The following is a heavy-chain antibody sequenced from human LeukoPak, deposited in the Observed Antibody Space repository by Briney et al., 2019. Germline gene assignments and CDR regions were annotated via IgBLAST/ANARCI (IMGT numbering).Heavy chain of an antibody. V-gene: IGHV3-23*01. Sequence: PGGSLRLSCAASGFTFSSYSMSWVRQAPGKGLEWVSTISGIGDSTYYTDSVKGRFTISRDHSKNTVYLQMNSLRAEDTAVYYCANVALRGDILTGYYALDYWGQGTLVTVSS. J-gene: IGHJ4*02. CDR3: ANVALRGDILTGYYALDY. CDR2: ISGIGDST. D-gene: IGHD3-9*01. CDR1: GFTFSSYS.